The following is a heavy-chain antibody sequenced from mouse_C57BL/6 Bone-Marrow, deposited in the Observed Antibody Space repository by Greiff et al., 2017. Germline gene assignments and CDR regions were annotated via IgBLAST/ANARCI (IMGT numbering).Heavy chain of an antibody. CDR2: IFPGSGST. CDR3: ARSGGYYGSSWGFAY. J-gene: IGHJ3*01. Sequence: VQLQQSGPELVKPGASVKISCKASGYTFTDYYINWVKQRPGQGLEWIGWIFPGSGSTYYNEKFKGKDTLTVDKSSSTAYMLLSSLTSEDSAVYFCARSGGYYGSSWGFAYWGQGTLVTVSA. CDR1: GYTFTDYY. V-gene: IGHV1-75*01. D-gene: IGHD1-1*01.